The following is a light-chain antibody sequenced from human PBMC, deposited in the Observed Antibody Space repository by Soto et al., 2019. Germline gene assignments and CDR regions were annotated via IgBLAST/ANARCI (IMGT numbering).Light chain of an antibody. CDR1: QSVSRRY. J-gene: IGKJ2*01. CDR3: QQYNNWPHT. V-gene: IGKV3-15*01. Sequence: IVLTQSPDTLSLSPGQRATLSCRASQSVSRRYLAWYQQKPGQAPSLLVYGASTRATGMPARFSGSGSGTEFTLTISSLQSEDFAVYYCQQYNNWPHTFGQGTKLEIK. CDR2: GAS.